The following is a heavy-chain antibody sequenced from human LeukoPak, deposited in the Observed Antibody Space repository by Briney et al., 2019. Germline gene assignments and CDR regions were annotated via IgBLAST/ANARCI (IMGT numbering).Heavy chain of an antibody. Sequence: PGGSLRLSCAASGFTFSDYDMSLIRQAPGKGLDWVSYISSIGSTIYYADSVKGRFTISRDNAKNSLYLQMNSLRAEDTAVYYCARAAMVRLLFDYWGQGTLVTVSS. J-gene: IGHJ4*02. CDR1: GFTFSDYD. D-gene: IGHD5-18*01. V-gene: IGHV3-11*01. CDR3: ARAAMVRLLFDY. CDR2: ISSIGSTI.